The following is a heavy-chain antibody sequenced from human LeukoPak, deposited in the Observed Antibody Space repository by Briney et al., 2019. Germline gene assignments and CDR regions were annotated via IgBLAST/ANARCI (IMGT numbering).Heavy chain of an antibody. CDR1: GYRFNAYW. CDR3: AGPLKYSSDAFDI. J-gene: IGHJ3*02. V-gene: IGHV5-51*01. CDR2: IYPDDSDT. D-gene: IGHD1-26*01. Sequence: GESLKISCKGSGYRFNAYWIAWVRQMPGKGLEWMGIIYPDDSDTRYSPSFQGQVTISADKSVRTAHLQWRSLKASDTAMYYCAGPLKYSSDAFDIWGQGTMVTVSS.